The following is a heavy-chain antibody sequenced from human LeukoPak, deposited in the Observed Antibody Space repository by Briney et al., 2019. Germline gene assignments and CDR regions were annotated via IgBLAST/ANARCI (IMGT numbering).Heavy chain of an antibody. CDR3: ARSGSSWYGPAFDY. J-gene: IGHJ4*02. V-gene: IGHV4-34*01. CDR2: INHSGST. Sequence: PSETLSLTCGVYGGSLSGYYWNWIRQPPGKGLEWIGEINHSGSTSYNPSLKSRVTISVDTSKNQFSLKLSSVTAADTAVYYCARSGSSWYGPAFDYWGQGTLVTVSS. D-gene: IGHD6-13*01. CDR1: GGSLSGYY.